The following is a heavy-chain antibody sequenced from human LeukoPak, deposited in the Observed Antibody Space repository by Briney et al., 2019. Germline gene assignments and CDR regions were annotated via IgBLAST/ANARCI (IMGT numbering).Heavy chain of an antibody. CDR1: GYSISSGYY. CDR2: IYHSGST. CDR3: ARSPTSLDSSGYYYYYYYMDV. J-gene: IGHJ6*03. V-gene: IGHV4-38-2*01. Sequence: SETLSLTCAVSGYSISSGYYWGWIRQPPGKGLEWIGSIYHSGSTYYNPSLKSRVTISVDTSKNQISLKLSSVTAADTAVYYCARSPTSLDSSGYYYYYYYMDVWGKGTTVTVSS. D-gene: IGHD3-22*01.